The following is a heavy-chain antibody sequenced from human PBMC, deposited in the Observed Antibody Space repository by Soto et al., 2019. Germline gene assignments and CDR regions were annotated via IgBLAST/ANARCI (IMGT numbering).Heavy chain of an antibody. CDR1: GFTFGDYA. CDR2: IRSKAYGGTT. Sequence: GWSLRLSCTASGFTFGDYAMSLVRQAPGKGLEWGGFIRSKAYGGTTEYAASVKGRFTISRDDSKSIAYLQMNSLKTEDTAVYYCTILDYGDDEGFGMEVWGKGTKVTVS. V-gene: IGHV3-49*04. J-gene: IGHJ6*04. D-gene: IGHD4-17*01. CDR3: TILDYGDDEGFGMEV.